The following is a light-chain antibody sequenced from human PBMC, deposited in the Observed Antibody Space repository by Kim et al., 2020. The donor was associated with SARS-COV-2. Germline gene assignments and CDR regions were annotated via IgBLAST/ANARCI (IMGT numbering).Light chain of an antibody. CDR1: SLRSYY. V-gene: IGLV3-19*01. CDR2: GKN. Sequence: SSELTQDPAVSVALGQTVRITCQGDSLRSYYASWYQQKPGQAPILVIYGKNNRPSGILDRFSGSSSGNTASLTITGAQAEDEADYYCNSRDSSGYHYVFGTGTKVTVL. CDR3: NSRDSSGYHYV. J-gene: IGLJ1*01.